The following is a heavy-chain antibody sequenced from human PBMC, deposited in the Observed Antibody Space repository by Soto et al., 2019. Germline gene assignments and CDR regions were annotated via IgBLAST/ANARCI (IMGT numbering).Heavy chain of an antibody. CDR3: AKDDDYYDSSGYPPIDY. CDR2: ISGSGGST. CDR1: GFTFSIYA. Sequence: GGSLRLSCAASGFTFSIYAMSWVRHAPGKGLEWVSAISGSGGSTYYADSVKGRFTISRDNSKNTLYLQMNSLRAEDTAVYYCAKDDDYYDSSGYPPIDYWGQGTLVTVSS. V-gene: IGHV3-23*01. J-gene: IGHJ4*02. D-gene: IGHD3-22*01.